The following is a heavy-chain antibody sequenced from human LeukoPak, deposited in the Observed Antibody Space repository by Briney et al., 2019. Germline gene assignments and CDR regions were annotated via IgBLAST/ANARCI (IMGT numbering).Heavy chain of an antibody. Sequence: GASVKVSCKASGGTFSSYAISWVRQAPGQGLEWMGWISAYNGNTNYAQKLQGRVTMTTDTSTSTAYMELRSLRSDDTAVYYCARNHKTRKTTVRYCSGGSCYQPPNWFDPWGQGTLVTVSS. D-gene: IGHD2-15*01. CDR1: GGTFSSYA. CDR3: ARNHKTRKTTVRYCSGGSCYQPPNWFDP. V-gene: IGHV1-18*01. J-gene: IGHJ5*02. CDR2: ISAYNGNT.